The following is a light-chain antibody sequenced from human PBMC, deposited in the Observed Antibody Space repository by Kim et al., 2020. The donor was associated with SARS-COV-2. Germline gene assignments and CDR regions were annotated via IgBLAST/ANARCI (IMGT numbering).Light chain of an antibody. CDR3: QAWDSGTAVV. CDR1: KLEDKD. Sequence: VSPGQTASITCSGDKLEDKDVFWYQQKPGQSPVLVIYQDTKRPSGIPERFSASNSGNTATLTISGTQATDEADYYCQAWDSGTAVVFGGGTQLTVL. J-gene: IGLJ2*01. V-gene: IGLV3-1*01. CDR2: QDT.